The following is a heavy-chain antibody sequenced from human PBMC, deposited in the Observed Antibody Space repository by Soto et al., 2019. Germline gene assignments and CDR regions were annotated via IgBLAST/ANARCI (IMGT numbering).Heavy chain of an antibody. CDR1: GITFSSYG. V-gene: IGHV3-33*01. Sequence: PGGSLRLSCAASGITFSSYGMHWVRQAPGKGLEWVAVIWYDGSNKYYADSVKGRFTISRDNSKNTLYLQMNSLRAEDTAVYYCAREALYSSSANDYWGQGTLVTVSS. CDR3: AREALYSSSANDY. D-gene: IGHD6-13*01. CDR2: IWYDGSNK. J-gene: IGHJ4*02.